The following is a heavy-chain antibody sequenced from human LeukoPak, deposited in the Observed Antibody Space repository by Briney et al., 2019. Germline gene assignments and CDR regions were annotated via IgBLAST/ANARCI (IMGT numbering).Heavy chain of an antibody. J-gene: IGHJ4*02. CDR3: ARNAGNSDVDY. V-gene: IGHV4-4*02. CDR1: GGSITSTNW. Sequence: SETLSLTCAVPGGSITSTNWWTWVRQPPGKGLDWIGEVYHSGSTNYNPSLKSRVTISVDKSKNHFSLKLNSVTAADTAVYYCARNAGNSDVDYWGQGTLVTVSS. CDR2: VYHSGST. D-gene: IGHD4-23*01.